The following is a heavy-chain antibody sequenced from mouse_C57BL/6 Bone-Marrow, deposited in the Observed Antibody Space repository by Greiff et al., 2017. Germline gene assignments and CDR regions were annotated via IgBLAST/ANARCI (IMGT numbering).Heavy chain of an antibody. J-gene: IGHJ2*01. D-gene: IGHD1-1*01. V-gene: IGHV1-64*01. CDR1: GYTFTSYW. CDR2: IHPNSGST. Sequence: VQLQQPGAELVKPGASVKLSCKASGYTFTSYWMHWVKQRPGQGLEWIGMIHPNSGSTNYNEKFKSKATLTVDKSSSPAYMQLSNLTSEGSAVYYCARAGGVYYGSSYVGYWGQGTTLTVSS. CDR3: ARAGGVYYGSSYVGY.